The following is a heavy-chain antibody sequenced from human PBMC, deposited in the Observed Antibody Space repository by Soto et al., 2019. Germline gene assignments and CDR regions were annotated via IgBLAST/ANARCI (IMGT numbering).Heavy chain of an antibody. CDR1: GFTGSSKY. CDR2: IHAGGGDT. J-gene: IGHJ4*02. Sequence: EVRLVESGGGLIQPGGSLRLSCAASGFTGSSKYRNWVRQAPGKGLEWVTVIHAGGGDTHYADSVKGRFIVSRDISQNTLYLQMNSMRAEDTAFYYCATNGISETYYAYWGQGTLFTVSS. V-gene: IGHV3-53*01. CDR3: ATNGISETYYAY. D-gene: IGHD1-26*01.